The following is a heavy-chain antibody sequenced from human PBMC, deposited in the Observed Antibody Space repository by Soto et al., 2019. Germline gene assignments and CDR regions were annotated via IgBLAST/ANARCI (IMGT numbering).Heavy chain of an antibody. Sequence: SEPLSLTCTVSGGSISSYYWSWIRQPPGKGLEWIGYIYYSGSTNYNPSLKSRVTISVDTSKNQFSLKLSSVTAADTAVYYCARHRNWKVDDWGQGTLVTVSS. CDR3: ARHRNWKVDD. CDR2: IYYSGST. J-gene: IGHJ4*02. CDR1: GGSISSYY. V-gene: IGHV4-59*01. D-gene: IGHD1-1*01.